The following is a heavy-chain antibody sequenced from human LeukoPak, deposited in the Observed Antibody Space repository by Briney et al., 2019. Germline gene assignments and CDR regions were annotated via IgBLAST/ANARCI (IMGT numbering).Heavy chain of an antibody. CDR1: GYTLTSYG. Sequence: ASVKVSCKASGYTLTSYGISGVRQAPGQELVCLGWTNTYNGNTNYAQNFQGRVTMTIDTSTNTAYMELRSLRSDDTAVYYCVRVSSSRGKLDAFDIWGQGTMVTVSS. CDR3: VRVSSSRGKLDAFDI. J-gene: IGHJ3*02. V-gene: IGHV1-18*01. D-gene: IGHD6-6*01. CDR2: TNTYNGNT.